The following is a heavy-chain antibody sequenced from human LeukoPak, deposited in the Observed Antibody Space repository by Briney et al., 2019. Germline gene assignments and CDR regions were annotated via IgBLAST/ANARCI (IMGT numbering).Heavy chain of an antibody. Sequence: GGSLRLSCAASGFTFSDYYMSWIRQAPGKGLEWVAVISYDGSNKYFGDSVKGRFTISRDNSKNTLYLQMNSLRAEDTAVYYCAKARPAIAARVGYYYYGMDVWGQGTTVTVSS. CDR1: GFTFSDYY. J-gene: IGHJ6*02. D-gene: IGHD6-6*01. CDR3: AKARPAIAARVGYYYYGMDV. V-gene: IGHV3-30*18. CDR2: ISYDGSNK.